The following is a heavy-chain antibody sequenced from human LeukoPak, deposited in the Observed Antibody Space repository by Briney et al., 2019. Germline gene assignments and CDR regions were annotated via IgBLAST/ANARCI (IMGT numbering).Heavy chain of an antibody. CDR3: ARMRDGYMGRYYFDY. V-gene: IGHV3-7*04. D-gene: IGHD5-24*01. J-gene: IGHJ4*02. CDR2: ITEDGSDK. CDR1: GFTFSSYW. Sequence: GGSLRLSCAASGFTFSSYWMSWVRQAPGKGLEWVANITEDGSDKYYVDSVKGRFTTSRDNAKNSLYLQMNSLRAEDTAVYYCARMRDGYMGRYYFDYWGQGTLVTVSS.